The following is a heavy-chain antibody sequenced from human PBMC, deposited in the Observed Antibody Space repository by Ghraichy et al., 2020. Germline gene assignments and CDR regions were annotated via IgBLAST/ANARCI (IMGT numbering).Heavy chain of an antibody. Sequence: ESLNISCTVSGGSISSSSYYWGWIRQPPGKGLEWIGSIYYSGSTYYNPSLKSRVTISVDTSKNQFSLKLSSVTAADTAVYYCARLTVERYYYGSGSYYNSGVGWFDPWGQGTLVTVSS. J-gene: IGHJ5*02. CDR1: GGSISSSSYY. D-gene: IGHD3-10*01. V-gene: IGHV4-39*01. CDR2: IYYSGST. CDR3: ARLTVERYYYGSGSYYNSGVGWFDP.